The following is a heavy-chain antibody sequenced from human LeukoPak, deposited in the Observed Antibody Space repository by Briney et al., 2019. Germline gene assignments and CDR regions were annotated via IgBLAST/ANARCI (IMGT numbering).Heavy chain of an antibody. CDR2: ISGSGGST. V-gene: IGHV3-23*01. J-gene: IGHJ6*03. CDR1: GFTLSSYA. D-gene: IGHD3-3*01. Sequence: PGGSLRLSCAASGFTLSSYAMSWVRQAPGKGLEWVSAISGSGGSTYYADSVKGRFTISRDNSKNTLYLQMNSLRAEDTAVYYCAKDAEYYDFWSGYYYYYYYMDVWGKGTTVTVSS. CDR3: AKDAEYYDFWSGYYYYYYYMDV.